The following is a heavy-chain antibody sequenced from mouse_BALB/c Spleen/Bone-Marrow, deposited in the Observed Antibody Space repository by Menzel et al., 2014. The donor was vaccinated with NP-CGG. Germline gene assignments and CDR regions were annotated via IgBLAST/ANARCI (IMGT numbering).Heavy chain of an antibody. CDR3: VRGGITNYDGLDY. CDR2: INPYNDDT. D-gene: IGHD2-4*01. J-gene: IGHJ4*01. Sequence: VQLQQSGPELVKPGASVMMSCKASGYTFTSYVIHWVKQKPGQGLEWIAYINPYNDDTKYNEKLKGKATLTSDKSSSTANMEFSRLTSEDSAVFDCVRGGITNYDGLDYWGQGTSVTVSS. CDR1: GYTFTSYV. V-gene: IGHV1-14*01.